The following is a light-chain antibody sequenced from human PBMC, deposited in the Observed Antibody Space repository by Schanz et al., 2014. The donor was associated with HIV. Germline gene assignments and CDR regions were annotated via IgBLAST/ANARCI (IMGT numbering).Light chain of an antibody. CDR1: SSDVGAYNY. V-gene: IGLV2-14*03. Sequence: QFALTQPPSASGSPGQSVTFSCTGTSSDVGAYNYVSWYQQHPGKAPKLMIYDVTNRPSGVSNRFSGSKSGNTASLTISGLQAEDEADYYCSSFTSSTTLVVFGGGTKLTVL. J-gene: IGLJ2*01. CDR3: SSFTSSTTLVV. CDR2: DVT.